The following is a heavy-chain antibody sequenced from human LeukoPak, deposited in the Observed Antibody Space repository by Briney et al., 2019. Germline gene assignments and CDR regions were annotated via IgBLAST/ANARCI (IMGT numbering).Heavy chain of an antibody. CDR3: ARVRYCSSTSCYSGYFDY. CDR1: GFTFSSYV. D-gene: IGHD2-2*02. J-gene: IGHJ4*02. V-gene: IGHV3-23*01. CDR2: ISGSGGST. Sequence: GGSLRLSCAASGFTFSSYVMSWVRQAPGKGLEWVSAISGSGGSTYYADSVKGRFTISRDNSKNTLYLQMNSLRAEDTAVYYCARVRYCSSTSCYSGYFDYWGQGTLVTVSS.